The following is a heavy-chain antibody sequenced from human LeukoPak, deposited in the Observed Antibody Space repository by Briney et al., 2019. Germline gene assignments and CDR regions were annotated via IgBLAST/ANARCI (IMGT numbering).Heavy chain of an antibody. CDR1: EYTFTGYY. J-gene: IGHJ4*02. Sequence: GASVKVSCNASEYTFTGYYMHWVRQAPGQGLEWMGWINPNSGGTNYAQKFQGRVTMTRDTSISTAYMELSRLRSDDTAVYYCARGSSGWYTRFDYWGQGTLVTVSS. D-gene: IGHD6-19*01. CDR2: INPNSGGT. CDR3: ARGSSGWYTRFDY. V-gene: IGHV1-2*02.